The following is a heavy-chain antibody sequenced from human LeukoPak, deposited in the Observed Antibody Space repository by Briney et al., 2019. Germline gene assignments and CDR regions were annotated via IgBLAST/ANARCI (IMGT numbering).Heavy chain of an antibody. CDR3: ARENSGSYYGYGMDV. V-gene: IGHV4-31*11. J-gene: IGHJ6*02. Sequence: ASETLSLTCAVYGGSFSGYYWSWIRQHPGKGLEWIGYIYYSGSTYYNPSLKSRVTISVDTSKNQFSLKLSSVTAADTAVYYCARENSGSYYGYGMDVWGQGTTVTVSS. CDR1: GGSFSGYY. D-gene: IGHD1-26*01. CDR2: IYYSGST.